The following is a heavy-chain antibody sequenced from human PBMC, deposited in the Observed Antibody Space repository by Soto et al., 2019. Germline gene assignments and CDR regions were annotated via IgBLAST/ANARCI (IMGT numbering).Heavy chain of an antibody. CDR2: ISAYNGNT. CDR3: AGSAGRARPYYYYGMDV. J-gene: IGHJ6*02. D-gene: IGHD6-6*01. V-gene: IGHV1-18*01. CDR1: GYTFTSYG. Sequence: QVQLVQSGAEVKKPGASVKVSCKASGYTFTSYGISWVRQAPGQGLEWMGWISAYNGNTNYAQKLQGRVTMTTDTSTSTAYMELRSLRSDDTAVYYCAGSAGRARPYYYYGMDVWGQGTTVTVSS.